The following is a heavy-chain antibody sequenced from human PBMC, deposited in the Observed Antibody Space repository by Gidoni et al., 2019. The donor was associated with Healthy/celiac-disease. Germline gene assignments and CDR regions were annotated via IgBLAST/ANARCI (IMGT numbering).Heavy chain of an antibody. V-gene: IGHV2-70*15. CDR2: IDWDDDK. Sequence: QVTLRESGPALVKPTQTLTLTCTFSGFSLSTSGMCVSWIRQPPGKALEWLARIDWDDDKYYSTSLKTRLTISKDTSKNQVVLTMTNMDPVDTATYYCARIPQLAVGGGWYFDLWGRGTLVTVSS. D-gene: IGHD6-6*01. CDR1: GFSLSTSGMC. CDR3: ARIPQLAVGGGWYFDL. J-gene: IGHJ2*01.